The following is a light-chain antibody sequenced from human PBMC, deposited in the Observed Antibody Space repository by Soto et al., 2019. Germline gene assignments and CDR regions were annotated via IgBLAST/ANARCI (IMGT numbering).Light chain of an antibody. CDR3: QQRSSWPLT. Sequence: IVLTQSPDTLSLSPGERATLSCRASQSVRAYLAWYQQKPGQAPRLLIYDASNRATGNPARFSGRGSGTDFTLTISSLEPEDFGVYYCQQRSSWPLTFGGGTKVEIK. J-gene: IGKJ4*01. V-gene: IGKV3-11*01. CDR1: QSVRAY. CDR2: DAS.